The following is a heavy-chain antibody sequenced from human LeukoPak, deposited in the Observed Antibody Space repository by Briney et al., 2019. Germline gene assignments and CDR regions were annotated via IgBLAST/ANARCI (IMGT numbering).Heavy chain of an antibody. D-gene: IGHD2-21*02. CDR2: ISGSGGGT. CDR1: GFTFSSYA. V-gene: IGHV3-23*01. Sequence: GGSLRLSCAASGFTFSSYAMSWVRQAPGKGLEWVSAISGSGGGTYYADSVKGRFTISRDNSKNTLYLQMNSLRAEDTAVYYCAGDLSSSRTFDYWGQGTLVTVSS. J-gene: IGHJ4*02. CDR3: AGDLSSSRTFDY.